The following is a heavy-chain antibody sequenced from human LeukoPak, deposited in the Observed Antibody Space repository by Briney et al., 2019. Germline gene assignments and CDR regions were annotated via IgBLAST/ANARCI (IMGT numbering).Heavy chain of an antibody. J-gene: IGHJ4*02. D-gene: IGHD5-18*01. CDR3: ARAGYSYDTGYSFDY. CDR1: GGSISNYY. Sequence: SETLSLTCTVSGGSISNYYWTWIRQPPGKGLEWIGYVYYTGSTGYNPSLKSRVTLSVDTSKNQFSLKLTSVTAADRAVYYCARAGYSYDTGYSFDYWSQGSLVTVSS. V-gene: IGHV4-59*01. CDR2: VYYTGST.